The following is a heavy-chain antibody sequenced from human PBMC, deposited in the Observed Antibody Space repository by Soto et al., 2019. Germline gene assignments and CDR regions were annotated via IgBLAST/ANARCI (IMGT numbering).Heavy chain of an antibody. CDR1: GGTFSSYA. J-gene: IGHJ6*02. D-gene: IGHD2-2*01. Sequence: GASVKVSCKASGGTFSSYAISWVRQAPGQGLEWMGGIIPIFGTANYAQKFQGRVTITADESTSTAYMELSSLRSEDTAVYYCARNPYDCISTSCHYYGMDVWGQGTTVTVSS. V-gene: IGHV1-69*13. CDR2: IIPIFGTA. CDR3: ARNPYDCISTSCHYYGMDV.